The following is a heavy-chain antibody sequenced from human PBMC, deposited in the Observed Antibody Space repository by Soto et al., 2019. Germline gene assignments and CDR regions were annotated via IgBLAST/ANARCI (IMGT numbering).Heavy chain of an antibody. CDR3: ARTYRSGWYVDFDN. V-gene: IGHV1-18*01. D-gene: IGHD6-19*01. J-gene: IGHJ4*02. CDR1: GYTFTSYG. CDR2: ISAYNGNT. Sequence: QVRLVQSGAEVKKPGASVKVSCKASGYTFTSYGISWVRQAPGQGLEWMGWISAYNGNTNYAQKLQGRVTMTTDTSTRTAYMELRSLRYDDTSVYYCARTYRSGWYVDFDNWGQGTLVTVSS.